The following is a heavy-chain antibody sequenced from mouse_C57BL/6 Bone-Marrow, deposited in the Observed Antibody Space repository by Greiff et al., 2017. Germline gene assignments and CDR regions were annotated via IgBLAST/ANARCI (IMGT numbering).Heavy chain of an antibody. CDR2: IDPSDSYT. V-gene: IGHV1-69*01. CDR3: ARYYGYDLDY. CDR1: GYTFTSYW. J-gene: IGHJ2*01. Sequence: QVQLQQPGAELVMPGASVKLSCKASGYTFTSYWMHWVKQRPGQGLEWIGEIDPSDSYTNYNQKFKGKSTLTVDKSSSTAYMQLSSLTSEDAAVYYCARYYGYDLDYGGQGTTLTVSA. D-gene: IGHD2-2*01.